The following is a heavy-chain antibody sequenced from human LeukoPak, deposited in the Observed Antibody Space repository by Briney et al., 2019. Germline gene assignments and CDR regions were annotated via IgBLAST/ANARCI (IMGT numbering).Heavy chain of an antibody. Sequence: ASVKVSCKASGYTFTSYYMHWVRQAPGQGLEWMGIINPSGGSTSYAQKFQGRVTMTRDMSTSTVYMELSSLRSEDTAVYYCARDPPPSRYSYGQYYFDYRGQGTLVTVSS. CDR3: ARDPPPSRYSYGQYYFDY. V-gene: IGHV1-46*01. J-gene: IGHJ4*02. CDR1: GYTFTSYY. D-gene: IGHD5-18*01. CDR2: INPSGGST.